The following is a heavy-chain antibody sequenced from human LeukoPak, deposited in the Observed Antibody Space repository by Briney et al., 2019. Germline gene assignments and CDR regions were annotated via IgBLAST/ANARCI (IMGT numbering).Heavy chain of an antibody. D-gene: IGHD3-22*01. Sequence: PGGSLRLSCAASGFTFSSYAMSWVRQAPGKGLEWVSAISGSGGSTYYADSVKGRFIISRDNSKNTLYLQMNSLRAEDTAVYYCAKQTVRGPDSSGYYYYYGMDVWGQGTTVTVSS. CDR2: ISGSGGST. CDR1: GFTFSSYA. V-gene: IGHV3-23*01. J-gene: IGHJ6*02. CDR3: AKQTVRGPDSSGYYYYYGMDV.